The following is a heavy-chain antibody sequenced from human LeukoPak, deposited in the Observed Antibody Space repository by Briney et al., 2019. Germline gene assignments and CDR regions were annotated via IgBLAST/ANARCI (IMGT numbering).Heavy chain of an antibody. CDR2: ISSSSSYI. CDR1: GFTFSSYS. D-gene: IGHD6-6*01. J-gene: IGHJ4*02. V-gene: IGHV3-21*04. CDR3: ATESIAARPL. Sequence: SGGSLRLSCAASGFTFSSYSMNWVRQAPGKGLEWVSSISSSSSYIYYADSVKGRFTISRDNSKNTLYLQMNSLRAEDTAVYYCATESIAARPLWGQGTLVTVSS.